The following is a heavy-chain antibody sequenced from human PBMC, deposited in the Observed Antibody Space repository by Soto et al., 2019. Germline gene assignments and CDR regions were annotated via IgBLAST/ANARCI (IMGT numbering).Heavy chain of an antibody. J-gene: IGHJ3*02. D-gene: IGHD1-26*01. CDR2: IKNSGTT. CDR3: TRDGITGSYYDAFDI. Sequence: PSETLSLTCTVSGGSISSRRCYWGWNRQPPVKGLEWIASIKNSGTTFDNPSIKSRVTLSVNTSKNQFALKLSSVTAAETAVYYCTRDGITGSYYDAFDIWGQGTMVTVSS. CDR1: GGSISSRRCY. V-gene: IGHV4-39*02.